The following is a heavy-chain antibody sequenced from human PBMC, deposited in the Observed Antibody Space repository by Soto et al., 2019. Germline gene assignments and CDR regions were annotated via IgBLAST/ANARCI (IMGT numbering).Heavy chain of an antibody. J-gene: IGHJ4*02. CDR3: ARDPEYGSGSRAVTT. D-gene: IGHD3-10*01. CDR1: GGTFSSYA. CDR2: DIPIIGSA. V-gene: IGHV1-69*12. Sequence: QVQLVQSEAEVKKPGSSVKVSCKASGGTFSSYAISWVRQAPAQGLNWRGGDIPIIGSANYGKKFQGRVTITADESTSTAYMELSSLRSEDTAVYYGARDPEYGSGSRAVTTWGRGPLVTVSS.